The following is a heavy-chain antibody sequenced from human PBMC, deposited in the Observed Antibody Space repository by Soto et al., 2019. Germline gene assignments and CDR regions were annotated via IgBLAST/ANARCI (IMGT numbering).Heavy chain of an antibody. CDR3: AREAYDYGSGSYFPTFDY. CDR1: GFTFSSYW. Sequence: GGSLRLSCAASGFTFSSYWMHWVRQAPGKGLVWVSRINSDGSSTSYADSVKGRFTISRDNAKNTLYLQMNSLRAEDTAVYYCAREAYDYGSGSYFPTFDYWGQGTLVNV. CDR2: INSDGSST. D-gene: IGHD3-10*01. J-gene: IGHJ4*02. V-gene: IGHV3-74*01.